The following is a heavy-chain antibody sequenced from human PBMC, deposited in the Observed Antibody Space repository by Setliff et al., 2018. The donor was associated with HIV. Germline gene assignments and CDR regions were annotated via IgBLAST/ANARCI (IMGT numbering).Heavy chain of an antibody. CDR3: ARAPYSAYDYTSFHT. D-gene: IGHD5-12*01. CDR1: GGSISSSSYY. J-gene: IGHJ4*03. V-gene: IGHV4-39*01. Sequence: PSETLSLTCSVSGGSISSSSYYWGWIRQPPGKGLEWIGSIYYSGSTYYNPSLKGRVTMFVDTSKNQFSLKLTSVTAADTAMYYCARAPYSAYDYTSFHTWGQGTMVTVSS. CDR2: IYYSGST.